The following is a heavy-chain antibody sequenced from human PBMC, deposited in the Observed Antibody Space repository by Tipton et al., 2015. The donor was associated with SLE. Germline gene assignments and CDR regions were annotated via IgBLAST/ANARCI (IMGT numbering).Heavy chain of an antibody. V-gene: IGHV4-38-2*02. CDR1: GFSISSYY. CDR2: IYHSGST. CDR3: ARLSSSSLGMDV. J-gene: IGHJ6*02. D-gene: IGHD6-6*01. Sequence: TLSLTCTVSGFSISSYYWGWIRQPPGKGLEWLGTIYHSGSTYYNPSLKSRVTISVDTSKNQFSLKLSSVTAADTAVYYCARLSSSSLGMDVWGQGTTVTVSS.